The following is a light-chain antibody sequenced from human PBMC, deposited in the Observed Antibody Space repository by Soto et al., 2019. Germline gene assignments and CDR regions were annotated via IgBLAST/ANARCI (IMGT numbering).Light chain of an antibody. CDR2: GAS. J-gene: IGKJ4*01. Sequence: EIVLTQSPDTLFFPTGEKATLSCTASQRISNYYLAWYHQKPGQAPRLLIYGASSRATGVPDRFSGSGSGTDFTLTISRLEPEDFAVYYCQQYGSSPRTFGGGSKVDIK. CDR1: QRISNYY. CDR3: QQYGSSPRT. V-gene: IGKV3-20*01.